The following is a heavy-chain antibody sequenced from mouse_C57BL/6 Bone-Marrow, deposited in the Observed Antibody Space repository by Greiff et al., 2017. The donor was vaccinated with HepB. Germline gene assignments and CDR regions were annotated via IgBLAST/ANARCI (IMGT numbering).Heavy chain of an antibody. J-gene: IGHJ2*01. CDR3: ARLPGVRGY. D-gene: IGHD2-14*01. CDR1: GFTFSSYT. CDR2: ISGGGGNT. Sequence: EVKLVESGGGLVKPGGSLKLSCAASGFTFSSYTMSWVRQTPEKRLEWVATISGGGGNTYYPDSVKGRFTISRDNAKNTLYLQMSSLRSEDTALYYCARLPGVRGYWGQGTTLTVSS. V-gene: IGHV5-9*01.